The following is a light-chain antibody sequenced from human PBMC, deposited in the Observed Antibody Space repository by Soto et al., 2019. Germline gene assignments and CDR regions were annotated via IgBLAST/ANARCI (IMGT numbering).Light chain of an antibody. J-gene: IGKJ4*01. CDR3: QQYGSPLT. CDR2: GAS. Sequence: EIVMTQSPATLSVSPGERVTFSCRASQSVTSNLAWYQHKPGQAPRLLISGASTGATGIPARFSGSGSGTEFTLTISRLEPEDFAVYYCQQYGSPLTFGRGTKVDSK. CDR1: QSVTSN. V-gene: IGKV3-15*01.